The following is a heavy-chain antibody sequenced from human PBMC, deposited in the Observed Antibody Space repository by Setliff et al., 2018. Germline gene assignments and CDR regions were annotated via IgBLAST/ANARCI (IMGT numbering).Heavy chain of an antibody. V-gene: IGHV4-38-2*02. Sequence: SETLSLTCTVSGYSISSGYYWGWIRQPPGKGLEWIGSIYHSGSTYYNPSLKSRVTISVDTSKNQFSLKLSSVTAADTVVYYCARDKPIIVGAPMDWFDPWGQGTLVTVSS. CDR2: IYHSGST. CDR1: GYSISSGYY. CDR3: ARDKPIIVGAPMDWFDP. J-gene: IGHJ5*02. D-gene: IGHD1-26*01.